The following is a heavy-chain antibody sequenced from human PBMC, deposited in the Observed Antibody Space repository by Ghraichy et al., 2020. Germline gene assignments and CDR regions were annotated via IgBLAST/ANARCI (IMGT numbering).Heavy chain of an antibody. J-gene: IGHJ4*02. CDR1: GLTFSSYA. CDR3: AKGKDDYGDYYFDY. Sequence: GESLNISCAASGLTFSSYAMSWVRQAPGKGLEWVSAVSGGGGGTYYADSVKGRFAISRDNSKNTLYLQMNSLRAEDTAVYYCAKGKDDYGDYYFDYWGQGTLVTVSS. V-gene: IGHV3-23*01. D-gene: IGHD4-17*01. CDR2: VSGGGGGT.